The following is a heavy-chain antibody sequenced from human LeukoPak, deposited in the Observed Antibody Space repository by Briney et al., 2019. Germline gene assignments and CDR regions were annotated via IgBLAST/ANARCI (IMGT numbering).Heavy chain of an antibody. J-gene: IGHJ4*02. D-gene: IGHD4-23*01. V-gene: IGHV3-23*01. CDR2: ISGSGGVT. Sequence: PGGSLRLSCAASGFMFSASAMTWVRQAPGKGLDWVSDISGSGGVTYYADSVKGRFTISRDNSKSALYLQMNSLKAEDTALYFCAKLRTTVLSPADFWGQGALVTVSP. CDR1: GFMFSASA. CDR3: AKLRTTVLSPADF.